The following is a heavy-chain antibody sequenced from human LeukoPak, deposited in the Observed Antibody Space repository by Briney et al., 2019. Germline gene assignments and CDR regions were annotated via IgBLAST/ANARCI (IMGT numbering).Heavy chain of an antibody. J-gene: IGHJ1*01. CDR1: GLIFSNCW. Sequence: GGSLRLSCADSGLIFSNCWMTWVRQAPGKGLEWVDRIKSEVDGATRDYAAPVRGRFTLCRDDSRNTLYLQMNSLKTKETAFYSCPTDTPFPSGGAIASGGKDPLVTVSS. V-gene: IGHV3-15*01. CDR3: PTDTPFPSGGAIAS. CDR2: IKSEVDGATR. D-gene: IGHD3-16*02.